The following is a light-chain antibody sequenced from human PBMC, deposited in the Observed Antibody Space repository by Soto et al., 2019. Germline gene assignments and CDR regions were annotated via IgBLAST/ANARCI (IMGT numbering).Light chain of an antibody. J-gene: IGLJ2*01. V-gene: IGLV3-1*01. Sequence: SYELTQPPSVSVSPGQTANITCSGDKLGDKYACWYQQRPGQSPVLVIYQHSKRPSGIPERLSGSNSGNTATLTISGTQAMDEADYYCQAWDSSTANLVFGGGTKLTVL. CDR2: QHS. CDR3: QAWDSSTANLV. CDR1: KLGDKY.